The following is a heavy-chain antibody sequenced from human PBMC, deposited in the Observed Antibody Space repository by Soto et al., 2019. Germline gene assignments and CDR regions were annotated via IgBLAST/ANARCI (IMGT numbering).Heavy chain of an antibody. V-gene: IGHV3-30*03. CDR3: AGLSSAFDY. Sequence: QVQLVESGGGVVQPGRSLRLSCAASGFTFSSDGMHWVRQAPGKGLEWVAVISYDGSNKYYADSVKGRFTISRDNSKNTWYLRVNSRRAGDMAQYFVAGLSSAFDYWAQGTLVTVSS. D-gene: IGHD6-19*01. CDR2: ISYDGSNK. J-gene: IGHJ4*02. CDR1: GFTFSSDG.